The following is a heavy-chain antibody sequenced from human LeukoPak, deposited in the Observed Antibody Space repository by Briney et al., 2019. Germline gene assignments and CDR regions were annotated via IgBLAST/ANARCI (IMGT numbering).Heavy chain of an antibody. Sequence: GASVKVSFKASGFTFTAYFVHWVRQAPGQGLELMGWINSENGDTDYAKNFQSRGAMTRDTSITTVYMELSSLRSDATAVYYCARDEGATSNNAFDVWGQGTTVTVPS. J-gene: IGHJ3*01. CDR3: ARDEGATSNNAFDV. CDR1: GFTFTAYF. V-gene: IGHV1-2*02. CDR2: INSENGDT. D-gene: IGHD1-1*01.